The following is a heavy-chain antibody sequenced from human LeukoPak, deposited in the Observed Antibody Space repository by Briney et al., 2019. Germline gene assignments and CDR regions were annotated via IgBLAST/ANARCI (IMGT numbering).Heavy chain of an antibody. V-gene: IGHV4-30-2*01. CDR2: IYHSGST. CDR1: GGSISSGGYS. Sequence: PSETLSLTCAVSGGSISSGGYSWSWIRQPPGTGLEWIGYIYHSGSTYYNPSLKSRVTISVDRSKNQFSLKLSSVTAADTAVYYCARLKTGTNHIGSQYFDYWGQGTLVTVSS. CDR3: ARLKTGTNHIGSQYFDY. D-gene: IGHD1-7*01. J-gene: IGHJ4*02.